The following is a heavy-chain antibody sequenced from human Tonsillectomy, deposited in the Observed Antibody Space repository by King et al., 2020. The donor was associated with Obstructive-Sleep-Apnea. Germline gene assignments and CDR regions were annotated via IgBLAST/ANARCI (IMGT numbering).Heavy chain of an antibody. D-gene: IGHD3-10*01. CDR3: ARALRGSFDY. CDR2: INSDGNTT. J-gene: IGHJ4*01. CDR1: GFTFSTYW. Sequence: VQLVESGGGSVQPGGSLRLSCAASGFTFSTYWMHWVRQAPGKGLVWLSRINSDGNTTNYAGSVKGRFTISRDNAKNTLYLQMNNLRTEDTAVYYCARALRGSFDYWGHGALVTVSS. V-gene: IGHV3-74*01.